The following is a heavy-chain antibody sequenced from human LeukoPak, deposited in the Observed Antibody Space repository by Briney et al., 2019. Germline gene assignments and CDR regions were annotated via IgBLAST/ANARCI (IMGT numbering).Heavy chain of an antibody. V-gene: IGHV1-2*02. D-gene: IGHD3-22*01. CDR2: INPNSGDT. CDR3: ARDCSETYYYDSSGSYMDV. CDR1: GYTFTGYY. J-gene: IGHJ6*03. Sequence: SVKVSCKASGYTFTGYYMHWVGQAPGQGLEWMGWINPNSGDTNYAQKFQGRVTMTRDTSISTANMELSRLRSDDTAVYYCARDCSETYYYDSSGSYMDVWGKGTTVTVSS.